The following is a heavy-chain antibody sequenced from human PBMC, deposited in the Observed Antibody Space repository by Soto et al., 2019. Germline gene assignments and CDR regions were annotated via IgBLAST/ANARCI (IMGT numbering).Heavy chain of an antibody. J-gene: IGHJ4*02. Sequence: PGGSLRLSCATFGFTFKTYAMTWVRQVPGKGLEWVAVITGSGGTIYYADSVKGRFTISRDNSKDTVYLQMNSLRADDTALYFCAKDKSARGFFDFWGQGTQVTVSS. V-gene: IGHV3-23*01. CDR1: GFTFKTYA. CDR3: AKDKSARGFFDF. CDR2: ITGSGGTI. D-gene: IGHD3-10*01.